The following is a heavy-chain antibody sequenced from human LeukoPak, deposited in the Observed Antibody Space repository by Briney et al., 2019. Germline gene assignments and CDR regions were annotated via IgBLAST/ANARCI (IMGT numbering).Heavy chain of an antibody. Sequence: GSLGLSCAASGFTFSTYGMSWVRQAPGKGLEWVSAISGSGGSTYYPDSLKGRFTISRDNSKNTLYLQVSSLRAEDTAVYYCARKNVSGAAAGNSGMDVWGQGTTVTVSS. V-gene: IGHV3-23*01. J-gene: IGHJ6*02. D-gene: IGHD6-13*01. CDR3: ARKNVSGAAAGNSGMDV. CDR2: ISGSGGST. CDR1: GFTFSTYG.